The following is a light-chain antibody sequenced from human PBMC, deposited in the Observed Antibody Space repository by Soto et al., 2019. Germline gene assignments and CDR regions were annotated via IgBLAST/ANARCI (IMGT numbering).Light chain of an antibody. CDR2: AAS. V-gene: IGKV1-9*01. Sequence: IQLTQSPSSLSASVGDRVTITCRASQDISSSLGWYQQKPGKAPKLLIYAASILQSGVPSRFSGSGFGTDFTLTISSLQAEDFASYVCQQLRSYTSTFGGGTKVDIK. CDR3: QQLRSYTST. CDR1: QDISSS. J-gene: IGKJ4*01.